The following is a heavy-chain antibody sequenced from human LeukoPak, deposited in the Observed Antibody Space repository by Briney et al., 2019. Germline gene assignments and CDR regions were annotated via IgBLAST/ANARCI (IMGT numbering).Heavy chain of an antibody. CDR2: IIPIFGTA. V-gene: IGHV1-69*06. Sequence: SVKVSCEASGGTFSSYAISWVRQAPGQGLEWMGGIIPIFGTANYAQKFQGRVTITADKSTSTAYMELISLRSEDTAVYYCAREGYSYGYDYWGQGTLVTVSS. CDR1: GGTFSSYA. CDR3: AREGYSYGYDY. J-gene: IGHJ4*02. D-gene: IGHD5-18*01.